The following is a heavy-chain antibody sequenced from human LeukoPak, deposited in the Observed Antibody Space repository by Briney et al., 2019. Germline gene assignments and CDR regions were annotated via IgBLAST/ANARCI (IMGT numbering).Heavy chain of an antibody. CDR3: ARDPAQELVGIDY. CDR1: GYTFSDYF. V-gene: IGHV1-2*02. D-gene: IGHD6-13*01. CDR2: INGNTGDT. Sequence: ASVKVSCKASGYTFSDYFIHWVREAPGQGLECMGWINGNTGDTTYAQKFQGRVTMTRDTSISTAYMELTRLTYDNTAVYYCARDPAQELVGIDYWGQGTLVTVSS. J-gene: IGHJ4*02.